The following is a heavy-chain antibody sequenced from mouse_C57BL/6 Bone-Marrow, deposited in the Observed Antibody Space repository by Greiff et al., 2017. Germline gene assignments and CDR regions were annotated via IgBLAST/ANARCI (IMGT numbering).Heavy chain of an antibody. CDR3: AKKALVATDWYFDV. Sequence: VKLQQSGPGLVQPSQSLSITCTVSGFSLTSYGVHWVRQSPGKGLEWLGVIWRGGSTDYNAAFMSRLSITKDNSKSQVFFKMNSLQADDTAIYYCAKKALVATDWYFDVWGTGTTVTVSS. D-gene: IGHD1-1*01. CDR1: GFSLTSYG. V-gene: IGHV2-5*01. CDR2: IWRGGST. J-gene: IGHJ1*03.